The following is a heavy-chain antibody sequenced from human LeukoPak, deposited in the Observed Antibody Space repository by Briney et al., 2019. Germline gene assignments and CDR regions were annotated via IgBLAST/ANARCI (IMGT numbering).Heavy chain of an antibody. V-gene: IGHV3-7*01. CDR3: ARDNPDILTGYHHDAFDI. Sequence: GGSLRLSCAASGFSFSTYWVSWVRQTPGKGLEWVANINQDGNEKFYVDSVKGRFTISRDNAQSSLYLQMNSPRAEDTAVYYCARDNPDILTGYHHDAFDIWGQGTMVTVSS. CDR2: INQDGNEK. J-gene: IGHJ3*02. CDR1: GFSFSTYW. D-gene: IGHD3-9*01.